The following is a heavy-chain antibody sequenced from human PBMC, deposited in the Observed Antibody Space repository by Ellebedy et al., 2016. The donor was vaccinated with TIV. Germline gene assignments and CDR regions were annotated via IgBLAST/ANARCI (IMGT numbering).Heavy chain of an antibody. CDR3: ARRGYMFGFDY. V-gene: IGHV4-59*08. CDR1: GGSISSYY. J-gene: IGHJ4*02. CDR2: IYSSGNT. Sequence: MPSETLSLTCTVSGGSISSYYWSWIRQPPGKGLEWIGYIYSSGNTNYNPSLKSRVTISVDTSKNQFSLKLSSVTAADTAMYYCARRGYMFGFDYWGQGTLVTVSS. D-gene: IGHD5-18*01.